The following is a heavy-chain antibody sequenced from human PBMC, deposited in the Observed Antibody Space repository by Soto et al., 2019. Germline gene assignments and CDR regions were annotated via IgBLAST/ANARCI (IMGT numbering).Heavy chain of an antibody. CDR3: ARDVGGQIVDY. CDR2: ISGYNGNT. D-gene: IGHD1-26*01. CDR1: GYTFISYG. J-gene: IGHJ4*02. Sequence: QVQLVQSGAEVKKPGASVKVSCKASGYTFISYGISWVRQAPGQGLEWMGWISGYNGNTKYAQKLQGRVTMTTYTSTSTGYMELRSLRCDDTAVYNRARDVGGQIVDYWGQGTLVTVSS. V-gene: IGHV1-18*01.